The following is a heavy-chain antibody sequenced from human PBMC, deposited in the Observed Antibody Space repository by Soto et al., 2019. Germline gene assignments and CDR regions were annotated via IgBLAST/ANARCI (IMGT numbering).Heavy chain of an antibody. CDR3: ATPQMATIGGFDY. Sequence: EVQLVESGGGLVQPGGSLRLSCAASGFTFSSYSMNWVRQAPGKGLEWVSYISSSSSTIYYADSVKGRFTISRDNAKNSLYLQMNSLRDEDTAVYYCATPQMATIGGFDYWGQGTLVTVSS. D-gene: IGHD5-12*01. V-gene: IGHV3-48*02. CDR2: ISSSSSTI. J-gene: IGHJ4*02. CDR1: GFTFSSYS.